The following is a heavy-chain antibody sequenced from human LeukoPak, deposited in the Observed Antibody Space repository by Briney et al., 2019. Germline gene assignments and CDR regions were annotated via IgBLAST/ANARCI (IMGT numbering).Heavy chain of an antibody. J-gene: IGHJ4*02. Sequence: SETLSLTCAVSGYSISSGYYWGWIRQPPGKGLEWIGSIYHSGRTNYNPSLKSRVTISVDTSKNQFSLKLSSVTAADTALYYXXRRLXXXXFXXWGQGSLVTVS. CDR3: XRRLXXXXFXX. CDR1: GYSISSGYY. CDR2: IYHSGRT. V-gene: IGHV4-38-2*01.